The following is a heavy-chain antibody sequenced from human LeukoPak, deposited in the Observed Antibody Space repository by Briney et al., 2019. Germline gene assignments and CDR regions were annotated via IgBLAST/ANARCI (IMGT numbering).Heavy chain of an antibody. CDR2: ISSSSSYI. D-gene: IGHD2-2*01. V-gene: IGHV3-21*01. CDR1: GFTFSGSA. Sequence: GGSLRLSCAASGFTFSGSAMHWVRQAPGKGLEWVSSISSSSSYIYYADSIKGRFTISRDNAKNSLYLQMDSLRADDTAVYYCAGGSSTSAYYFDYWGQGTLVTVSS. J-gene: IGHJ4*02. CDR3: AGGSSTSAYYFDY.